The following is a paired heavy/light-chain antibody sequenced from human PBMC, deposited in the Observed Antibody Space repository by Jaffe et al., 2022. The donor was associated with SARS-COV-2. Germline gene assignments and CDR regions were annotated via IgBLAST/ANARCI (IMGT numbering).Light chain of an antibody. CDR1: SSNIGNNY. Sequence: QSVLTQPPSVSAAPGQKVTISCSGSSSNIGNNYVSWYQQLPGTAPKLLIYQNNKRPSGIPDRFSGSKSGTSATLGITGLQTGDEADYYCGTWDSSLSVVVFGGGTKVTVL. V-gene: IGLV1-51*02. J-gene: IGLJ2*01. CDR3: GTWDSSLSVVV. CDR2: QNN.
Heavy chain of an antibody. Sequence: QLQQQESGPGLVKPSETLSLTCTVSDDSISSRDYFWGWIRQPPGKGLEWLGTIYYSGRTYYNPSLESRLTISVDTSKSQFSLRLSSVTAADTAVYYCARQASGGYYYSSYWYFDLWGRGTLVTVSS. J-gene: IGHJ2*01. D-gene: IGHD3-22*01. CDR2: IYYSGRT. CDR3: ARQASGGYYYSSYWYFDL. CDR1: DDSISSRDYF. V-gene: IGHV4-39*01.